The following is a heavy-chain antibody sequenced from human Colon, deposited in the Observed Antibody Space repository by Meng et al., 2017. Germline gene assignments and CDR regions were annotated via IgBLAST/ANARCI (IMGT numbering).Heavy chain of an antibody. D-gene: IGHD4-23*01. CDR2: IKARTGGGTT. V-gene: IGHV3-15*01. J-gene: IGHJ3*01. Sequence: EGHSGWSGGGLFKPGGTLRISCAASRVRFAAAWMSWVRQAPGKGLEWVGHIKARTGGGTTDYAAPVKDRFIMSRDDSKTTLYLQMNSLKSEDTAVYFCTDGRTLWGQGTMVTVSS. CDR1: RVRFAAAW. CDR3: TDGRTL.